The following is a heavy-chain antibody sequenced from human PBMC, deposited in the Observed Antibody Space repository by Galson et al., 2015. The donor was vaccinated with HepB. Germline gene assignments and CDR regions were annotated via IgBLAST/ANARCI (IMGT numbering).Heavy chain of an antibody. J-gene: IGHJ6*03. D-gene: IGHD1-26*01. Sequence: SGAEVKKPGASVKVSCKASGYTFTSYDINWVRQATGQGLEWMGWMNPNSGNTGYAQKFQGRVTMTRNTSISTAYMELSSLRSEDTAVYYCARRIRIQYSGSYYVFGYYYYYMDVWGKGTTVTVSS. CDR2: MNPNSGNT. V-gene: IGHV1-8*01. CDR3: ARRIRIQYSGSYYVFGYYYYYMDV. CDR1: GYTFTSYD.